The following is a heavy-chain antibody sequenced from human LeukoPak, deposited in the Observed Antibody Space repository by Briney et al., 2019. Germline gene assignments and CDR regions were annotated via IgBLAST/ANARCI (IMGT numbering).Heavy chain of an antibody. Sequence: SETLSLTCAVYGGSFSGYYWSWIRQPPGKGLEWIGEINHSGSTNYNPSLKSRVTISVDTSKNQFSLKLSSVTAADTAVFYCARAISQSRDFDYWGQGTLVTVSS. CDR3: ARAISQSRDFDY. V-gene: IGHV4-34*01. CDR1: GGSFSGYY. J-gene: IGHJ4*02. CDR2: INHSGST.